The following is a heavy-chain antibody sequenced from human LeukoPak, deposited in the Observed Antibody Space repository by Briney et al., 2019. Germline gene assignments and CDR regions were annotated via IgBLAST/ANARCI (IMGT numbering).Heavy chain of an antibody. CDR3: TRGGGYDAFDI. D-gene: IGHD2-15*01. V-gene: IGHV4-61*02. CDR1: GGSISSGSYF. CDR2: IHTSGTT. J-gene: IGHJ3*02. Sequence: SETLSLTCTGSGGSISSGSYFWSWIRQPAGKGLEWIGRIHTSGTTNYNPSLKSRVTISIDRSKNQSSLKLSSVTATDTAMYYCTRGGGYDAFDIWGQGTMVTVSS.